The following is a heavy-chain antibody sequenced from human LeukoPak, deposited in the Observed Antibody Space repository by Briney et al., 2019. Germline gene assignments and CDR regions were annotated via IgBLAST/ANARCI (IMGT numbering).Heavy chain of an antibody. D-gene: IGHD6-6*01. CDR1: GFTFSSYG. V-gene: IGHV3-30*18. CDR2: ISYDGSNK. Sequence: PGGSLRLSCAASGFTFSSYGMHWVRQAPGKGLEWVAVISYDGSNKYYADSVKGRFTISRDNSKNTLCLQMNSLRAEDTAVYYCAKDHPSLYSSSSEAGGFDYWGQGTLVTVSS. J-gene: IGHJ4*02. CDR3: AKDHPSLYSSSSEAGGFDY.